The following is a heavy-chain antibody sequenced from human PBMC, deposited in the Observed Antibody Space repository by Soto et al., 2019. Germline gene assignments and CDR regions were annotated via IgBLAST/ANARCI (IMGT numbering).Heavy chain of an antibody. V-gene: IGHV1-58*01. CDR1: GFTFTSSA. CDR2: IVVGSGNT. J-gene: IGHJ4*02. D-gene: IGHD1-26*01. Sequence: QMQLVQSGPEVKKPGTSVKVSCKASGFTFTSSAVQWVRQARGQRLEWIGWIVVGSGNTNYAQKFQERVTITRDMSTSTAYMELSSLRSEDTAVYYCAAAGYSGSYHIDYWGQGTLVTVSS. CDR3: AAAGYSGSYHIDY.